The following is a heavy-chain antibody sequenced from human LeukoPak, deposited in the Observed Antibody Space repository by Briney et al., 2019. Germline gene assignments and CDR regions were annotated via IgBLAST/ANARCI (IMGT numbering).Heavy chain of an antibody. J-gene: IGHJ4*02. D-gene: IGHD4-17*01. Sequence: GASVKVSCKASGGTFSNYAISWVRQAPGQGLEWMGGIIPIFGTANYAQKFQGRVTITAAKSTSTAYMELSSLRSDDTAVYYCARDKDYGDPGGYWGQGTLVTVSS. CDR1: GGTFSNYA. CDR2: IIPIFGTA. V-gene: IGHV1-69*06. CDR3: ARDKDYGDPGGY.